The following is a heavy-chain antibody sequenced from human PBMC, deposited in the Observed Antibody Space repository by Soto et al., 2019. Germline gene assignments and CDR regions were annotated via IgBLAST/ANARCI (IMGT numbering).Heavy chain of an antibody. Sequence: ASVKVSCTASGYTLTVYYMRLVREVPGQGLEWMGWINPNSGGKNYAQKFQGRVTMTRDTAISTAYMELSRLRSDDTAVYYCARGRLRFQPGDRDYWGQATLVTV. CDR1: GYTLTVYY. D-gene: IGHD5-12*01. CDR3: ARGRLRFQPGDRDY. J-gene: IGHJ4*02. V-gene: IGHV1-2*02. CDR2: INPNSGGK.